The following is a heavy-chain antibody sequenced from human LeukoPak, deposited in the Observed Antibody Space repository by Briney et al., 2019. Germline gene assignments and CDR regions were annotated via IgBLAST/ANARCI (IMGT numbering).Heavy chain of an antibody. CDR1: GGSISSSSYY. D-gene: IGHD1-26*01. Sequence: SETLSLTCTVSGGSISSSSYYWGWIRRPPGKGLEWIGSIYYSGSTYYDPSLKSRVTISVDTSKIQFSLKLSSVTAADTAVYYCARMGIVGATDWFDPWGQGTLVTVSS. J-gene: IGHJ5*02. V-gene: IGHV4-39*01. CDR2: IYYSGST. CDR3: ARMGIVGATDWFDP.